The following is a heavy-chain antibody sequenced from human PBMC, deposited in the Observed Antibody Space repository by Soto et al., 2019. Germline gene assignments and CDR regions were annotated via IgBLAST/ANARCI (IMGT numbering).Heavy chain of an antibody. V-gene: IGHV3-23*01. J-gene: IGHJ4*02. Sequence: RWSLRLSCAASGFSFDDYAMTWFRQAAGKGLEWVSAISGSGDNTYYADSVKGRFTISRDNSKNTLYLQLNSLRAEDTALYYCAKGYYSGYDLAYFDYWGQGTLVTVSS. CDR1: GFSFDDYA. CDR3: AKGYYSGYDLAYFDY. CDR2: ISGSGDNT. D-gene: IGHD5-12*01.